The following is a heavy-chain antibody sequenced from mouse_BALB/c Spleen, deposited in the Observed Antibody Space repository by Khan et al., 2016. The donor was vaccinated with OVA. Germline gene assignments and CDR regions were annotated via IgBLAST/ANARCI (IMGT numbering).Heavy chain of an antibody. J-gene: IGHJ4*01. Sequence: VQLMQSGPGLKKPAETVKISCKATGYSFRNYGMNRGKEAPGKGKVWMSWKKTYTGEPTYADAFKRRIAFSLETSASTAYLQINNLTTEDTATXCCQRHLYFSWALATWAQGISVPVFS. CDR3: QRHLYFSWALAT. CDR1: GYSFRNYG. V-gene: IGHV9-3-1*01. D-gene: IGHD1-2*01. CDR2: KKTYTGEP.